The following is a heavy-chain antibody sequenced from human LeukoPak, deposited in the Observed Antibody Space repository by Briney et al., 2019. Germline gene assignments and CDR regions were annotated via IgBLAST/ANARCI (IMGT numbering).Heavy chain of an antibody. Sequence: SETLSLTCIVSGGSISSSTYYWGWIRQPPGRGLDWIGSIYYTGSTSYNPSLKSRVTISVDTSKNHFSLKLSSVTAADTAVYYCARPHYCSGSSCSHFDYWGQGTLVTVSS. CDR1: GGSISSSTYY. J-gene: IGHJ4*02. CDR3: ARPHYCSGSSCSHFDY. D-gene: IGHD2-15*01. V-gene: IGHV4-39*02. CDR2: IYYTGST.